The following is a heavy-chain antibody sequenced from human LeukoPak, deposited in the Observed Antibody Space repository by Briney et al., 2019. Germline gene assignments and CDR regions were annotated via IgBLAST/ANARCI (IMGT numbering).Heavy chain of an antibody. CDR2: MDHSGTT. J-gene: IGHJ5*02. V-gene: IGHV4-31*03. Sequence: SETLSLTCTVSGVSISSGAYYWTWIRQHPGEGLEWIGYMDHSGTTYYNPSLKSRVTISVGTSDNRFSLRLTSVTVADTAVYYCARALQNWFDPWGQGTLVIVSS. CDR3: ARALQNWFDP. CDR1: GVSISSGAYY.